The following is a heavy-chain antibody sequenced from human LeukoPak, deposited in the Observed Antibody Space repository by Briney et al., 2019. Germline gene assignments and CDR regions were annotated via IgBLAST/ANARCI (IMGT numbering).Heavy chain of an antibody. D-gene: IGHD6-6*01. CDR3: AGSIAARLDY. Sequence: SQTLSLTCAVYGGSFIDYYWSWIRQPPGKGLEWIGEINHSGSTNYNPSLKSRVTISVDTSKNQFSLKLSSVTAADTAVYYCAGSIAARLDYWGQGTLVTVSS. CDR1: GGSFIDYY. CDR2: INHSGST. V-gene: IGHV4-34*01. J-gene: IGHJ4*02.